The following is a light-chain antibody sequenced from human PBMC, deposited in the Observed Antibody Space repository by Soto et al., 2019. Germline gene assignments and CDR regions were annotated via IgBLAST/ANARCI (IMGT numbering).Light chain of an antibody. Sequence: EIMMTQSPATLSVSSGERATLSFRASQTVSSNLAWYQQKPGQSPSLLIYGASTRATGIPARFSGSGSGTEFTLTISSLQPEDFAIYFCQQYSQWPPWTFGQGTKVDIK. CDR2: GAS. CDR3: QQYSQWPPWT. V-gene: IGKV3-15*01. J-gene: IGKJ1*01. CDR1: QTVSSN.